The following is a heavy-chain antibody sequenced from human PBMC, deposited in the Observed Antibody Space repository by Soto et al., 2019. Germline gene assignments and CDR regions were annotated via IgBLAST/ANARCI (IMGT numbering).Heavy chain of an antibody. CDR1: GFTVSNNY. Sequence: EVLLDESGGGFVQPGGSLRLSCAASGFTVSNNYMTWVRQAPGKGPEWVSVISGGGSISYADSVMDSLTISRDSSKKTVFLDMNSLRTEDTTVDFCAGGEGSGRNALGDWGQGTLVTVSS. D-gene: IGHD3-10*01. V-gene: IGHV3-66*01. CDR2: ISGGGSI. CDR3: AGGEGSGRNALGD. J-gene: IGHJ4*02.